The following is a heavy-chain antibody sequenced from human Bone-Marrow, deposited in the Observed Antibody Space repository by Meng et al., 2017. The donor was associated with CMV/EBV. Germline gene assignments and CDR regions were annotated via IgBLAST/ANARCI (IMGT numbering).Heavy chain of an antibody. CDR3: AKDAPSGQCSINSCYTDYIDY. CDR1: GFTFSSYW. Sequence: GESLKISCAASGFTFSSYWMSWVRQAPGKGLEWVANIKQDGSEKYYVDSVKGRFTISRDNAKNSLYLQMNSLRAEETAVYYCAKDAPSGQCSINSCYTDYIDYWGQGTLVTVSS. CDR2: IKQDGSEK. V-gene: IGHV3-7*01. J-gene: IGHJ4*02. D-gene: IGHD2-2*02.